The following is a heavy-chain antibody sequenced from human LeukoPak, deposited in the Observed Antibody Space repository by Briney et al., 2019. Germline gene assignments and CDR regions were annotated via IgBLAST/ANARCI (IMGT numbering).Heavy chain of an antibody. CDR3: ARGWEGPYYDILTGYPPPRRIDY. J-gene: IGHJ4*02. D-gene: IGHD3-9*01. CDR1: KFNFNTYS. V-gene: IGHV3-30*03. CDR2: ISYDGSHT. Sequence: GGSLRLSCAASKFNFNTYSIHWVRQAPGKGLEWVAVISYDGSHTYYADSVKGRFTLSRDNSKNTLYLQMNSLRAEDTAVYYCARGWEGPYYDILTGYPPPRRIDYWGQGTLVTVSS.